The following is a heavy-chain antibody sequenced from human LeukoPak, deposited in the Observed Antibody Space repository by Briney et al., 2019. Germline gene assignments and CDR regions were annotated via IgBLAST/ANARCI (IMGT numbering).Heavy chain of an antibody. D-gene: IGHD3-10*01. CDR1: GGSFSGYY. CDR2: INHSGST. CDR3: ARGPGWMVREQDY. Sequence: SETLSLTCAVYGGSFSGYYWSWIRQPPGKGLEWIGEINHSGSTNYNPSLKSRVTISVDTSKNQFSLKLSSVTAADTAVYYCARGPGWMVREQDYWGQGTLVTVSS. V-gene: IGHV4-34*01. J-gene: IGHJ4*02.